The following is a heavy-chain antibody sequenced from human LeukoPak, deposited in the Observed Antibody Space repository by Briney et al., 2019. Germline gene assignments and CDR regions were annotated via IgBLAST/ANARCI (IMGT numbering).Heavy chain of an antibody. CDR3: AKDGAWLRFDD. Sequence: PGGSLRLSCAASGFTFNNYAMSWVRQAPGKGLEWVSGISPGGPTYYADSVKGRFTISRDDSKNTLYLQIKNLRAEDTAVYYCAKDGAWLRFDDWGQGILVTVSS. V-gene: IGHV3-23*01. CDR1: GFTFNNYA. D-gene: IGHD5-12*01. J-gene: IGHJ4*02. CDR2: ISPGGPT.